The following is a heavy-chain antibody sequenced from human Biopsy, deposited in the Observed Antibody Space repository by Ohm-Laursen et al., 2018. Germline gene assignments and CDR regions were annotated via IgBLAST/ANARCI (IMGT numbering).Heavy chain of an antibody. CDR3: ARDDAVTVIRGLYY. V-gene: IGHV4-39*07. D-gene: IGHD2-21*02. J-gene: IGHJ4*02. Sequence: SETLSLTCPVSGGSISNNNYYWGWIRQPPGKGLEWIGNIFYSANTYYNPSLKSRVTISIDKSKNQFFLKLSSVTAEDTAVYYCARDDAVTVIRGLYYWGQGALVTVSS. CDR1: GGSISNNNYY. CDR2: IFYSANT.